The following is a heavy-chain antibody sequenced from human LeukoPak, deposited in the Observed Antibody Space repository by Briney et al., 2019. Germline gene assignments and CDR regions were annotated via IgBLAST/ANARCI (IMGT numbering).Heavy chain of an antibody. Sequence: GRSLRLSCAASGFTFSNAWMSWVRQAPGKGLEWVGRIKSKTDGGTTDYAAPVKGRFTISRDDSKNTLYLQMNSLKTEDTAVYYCTTHLYDILTGYYSFTPDFDYWGQGTLVTVSS. D-gene: IGHD3-9*01. CDR1: GFTFSNAW. CDR2: IKSKTDGGTT. CDR3: TTHLYDILTGYYSFTPDFDY. V-gene: IGHV3-15*01. J-gene: IGHJ4*02.